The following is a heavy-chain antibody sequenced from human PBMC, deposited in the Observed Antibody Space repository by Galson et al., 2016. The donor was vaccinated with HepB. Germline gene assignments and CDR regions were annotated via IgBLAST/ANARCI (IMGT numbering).Heavy chain of an antibody. V-gene: IGHV4-59*02. J-gene: IGHJ4*02. CDR2: IYYSGST. CDR1: GGSVSSYY. D-gene: IGHD2-8*02. CDR3: AIGTDIVLVGLDLDI. Sequence: SETLSLTCTVSGGSVSSYYWSWIRQAPGKGLEWIGCIYYSGSTNYSPSLKSRVTISLYTSNDQFSLRLTSVTAADTGVYDCAIGTDIVLVGLDLDIWGQGTLITVSS.